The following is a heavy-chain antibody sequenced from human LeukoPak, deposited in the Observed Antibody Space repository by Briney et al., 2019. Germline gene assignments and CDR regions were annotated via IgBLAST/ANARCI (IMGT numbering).Heavy chain of an antibody. D-gene: IGHD2-15*01. V-gene: IGHV3-23*01. Sequence: GGSLRLSCATSGFTFSNYAMSWVRQAPGQGLEWVSGIGGDDPYYADSVRGRFTTVRDNSKNTVYLYMNNLRAEDTAVYYCAKDCHSFNSIWDYFDSWGQGTLVTVSS. J-gene: IGHJ4*02. CDR1: GFTFSNYA. CDR3: AKDCHSFNSIWDYFDS. CDR2: IGGDDP.